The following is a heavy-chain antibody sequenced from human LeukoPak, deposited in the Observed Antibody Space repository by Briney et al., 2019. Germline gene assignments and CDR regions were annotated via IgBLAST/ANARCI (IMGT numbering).Heavy chain of an antibody. Sequence: ASVKVSCKSSGYTFTSYAIHRVRQAPGQGLEWMGWNNAGNGDTKYSQEFQGRISLTRDTSASTAYMELSSLRSDDMAMYYCARGARSCGSTSCYSYFDYWGQGSLVTVSS. CDR1: GYTFTSYA. CDR2: NNAGNGDT. CDR3: ARGARSCGSTSCYSYFDY. D-gene: IGHD2-2*01. J-gene: IGHJ4*02. V-gene: IGHV1-3*02.